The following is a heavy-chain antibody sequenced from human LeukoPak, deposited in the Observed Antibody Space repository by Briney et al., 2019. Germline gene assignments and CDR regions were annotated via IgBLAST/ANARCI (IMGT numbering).Heavy chain of an antibody. J-gene: IGHJ4*02. CDR3: AKGAGWYGY. V-gene: IGHV4-59*13. CDR1: GGPISSDY. CDR2: IHYNGRT. Sequence: SETLSLTCTVSGGPISSDYWSWLRQPPGKGLEWIAYIHYNGRTNYNPSLKGRVAISLDTSKNQFSLKLTSVIAADTAVYYCAKGAGWYGYWGQGTLVTVSS. D-gene: IGHD6-19*01.